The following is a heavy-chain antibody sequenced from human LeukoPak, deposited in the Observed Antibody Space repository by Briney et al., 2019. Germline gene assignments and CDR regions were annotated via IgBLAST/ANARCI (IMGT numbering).Heavy chain of an antibody. CDR2: FDPEDNDP. Sequence: ASMKVSCKISGHSLTEVSMHWVRQSPGKGLEWMGSFDPEDNDPIYAEELQGRVTMTEDTSRDTAYMELSSLTSEDTAVYYCATGFGERRLLPVYGYFFDFWGQGTLVTVSS. CDR1: GHSLTEVS. J-gene: IGHJ4*02. V-gene: IGHV1-24*01. D-gene: IGHD3-10*01. CDR3: ATGFGERRLLPVYGYFFDF.